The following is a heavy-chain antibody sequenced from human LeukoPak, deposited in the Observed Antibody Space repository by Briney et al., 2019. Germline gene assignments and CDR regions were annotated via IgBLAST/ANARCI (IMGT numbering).Heavy chain of an antibody. D-gene: IGHD2-15*01. CDR2: ISSSGSDI. Sequence: PGGSLRLSCAASGFTFSNYEMHWVRQAPGKGLEWVSYISSSGSDIYYADSVKGRFTISRDNAKNSLYLHMNSLRAEDTAVYYCARGKWSTRHWGQGTLVTVSS. J-gene: IGHJ4*02. V-gene: IGHV3-48*03. CDR3: ARGKWSTRH. CDR1: GFTFSNYE.